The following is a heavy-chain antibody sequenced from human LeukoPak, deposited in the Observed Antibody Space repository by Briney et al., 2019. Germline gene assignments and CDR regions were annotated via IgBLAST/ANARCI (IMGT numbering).Heavy chain of an antibody. CDR2: IYYSGST. Sequence: SETLSLTCTVSGGSISSSSYYWGWIRQPPGKGLEWIGSIYYSGSTYYNPSLKSRVTISVDTSKNQFSLKLSSVTAADTAVYYCARQNLWYNYDYWGQGTLVTVSS. V-gene: IGHV4-39*01. CDR3: ARQNLWYNYDY. D-gene: IGHD1-14*01. J-gene: IGHJ4*02. CDR1: GGSISSSSYY.